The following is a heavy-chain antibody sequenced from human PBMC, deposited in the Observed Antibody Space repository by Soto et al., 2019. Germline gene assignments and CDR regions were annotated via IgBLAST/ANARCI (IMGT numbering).Heavy chain of an antibody. CDR2: IWYDGSNK. Sequence: QVQLVESGGGVVQPGRSLRLSCAASGFTFSSYGMHWVRQAPGKGLEWVAVIWYDGSNKYYADSVKGRFTISRDNSKNXLYLQMNSLRAEDTAVYYCARDTGVVGARVGVLDVWGQGTTVTVSS. D-gene: IGHD1-26*01. CDR3: ARDTGVVGARVGVLDV. CDR1: GFTFSSYG. J-gene: IGHJ6*02. V-gene: IGHV3-33*01.